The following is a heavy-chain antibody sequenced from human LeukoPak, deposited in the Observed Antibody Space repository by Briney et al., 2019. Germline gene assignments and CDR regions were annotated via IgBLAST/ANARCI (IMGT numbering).Heavy chain of an antibody. CDR2: IYPGDSDT. V-gene: IGHV5-51*01. CDR3: ARQNDFRLDY. D-gene: IGHD3-3*01. J-gene: IGHJ4*02. CDR1: GSTFSSYW. Sequence: GESLRISCKGSGSTFSSYWIGWVRQMPGKGLEWMGIIYPGDSDTRYSPSLQGQVTISVDTSIGTAYLQWSSLKASDTAIYYCARQNDFRLDYWGQGTLVTVSS.